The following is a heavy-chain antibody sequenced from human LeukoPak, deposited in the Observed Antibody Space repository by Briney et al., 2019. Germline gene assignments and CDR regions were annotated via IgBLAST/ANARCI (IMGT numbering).Heavy chain of an antibody. Sequence: SETLSLTCTVSGGTISSYYWNWIRQPPGKGLEWIGYIQYSGSTKYNPSLKSRVTISVDTSKNQFSLKLSSVTAADTAVYYCARWYSSGWAFDYWGQGTLVTVSS. CDR3: ARWYSSGWAFDY. V-gene: IGHV4-59*08. D-gene: IGHD6-19*01. J-gene: IGHJ4*02. CDR2: IQYSGST. CDR1: GGTISSYY.